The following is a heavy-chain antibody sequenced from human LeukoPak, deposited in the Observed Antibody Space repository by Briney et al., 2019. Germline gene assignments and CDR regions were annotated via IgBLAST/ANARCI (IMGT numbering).Heavy chain of an antibody. J-gene: IGHJ4*02. D-gene: IGHD3-10*01. V-gene: IGHV3-7*01. CDR3: ARVNSGSYYGLDY. CDR2: IKQDGSEK. Sequence: GGSLRLSCAASGFTFSSYWMSWVRQAPGKGLEWVANIKQDGSEKYYVDSVKGRFTISRDNAKNSLYLQMNSLRAEDTAVYYCARVNSGSYYGLDYWGQGTLVTVSS. CDR1: GFTFSSYW.